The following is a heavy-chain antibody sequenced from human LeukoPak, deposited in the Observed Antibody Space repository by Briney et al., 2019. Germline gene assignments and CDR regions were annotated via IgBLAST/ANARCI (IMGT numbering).Heavy chain of an antibody. CDR1: GGSFSGYY. CDR3: ARTALVVVITPYYFDY. D-gene: IGHD3-22*01. J-gene: IGHJ4*02. Sequence: SETLSLTCAVYGGSFSGYYWTWIRQPPGKGLEWIGEINHSGSTNYNPSLKSRVTISVDTSKNQFSLKLSSVTAADTAVYYCARTALVVVITPYYFDYWGQGTLVTVSS. V-gene: IGHV4-34*01. CDR2: INHSGST.